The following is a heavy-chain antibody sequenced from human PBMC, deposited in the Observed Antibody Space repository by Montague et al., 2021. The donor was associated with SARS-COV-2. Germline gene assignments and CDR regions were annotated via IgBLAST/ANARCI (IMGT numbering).Heavy chain of an antibody. CDR1: GFTFSSYS. J-gene: IGHJ4*02. D-gene: IGHD6-13*01. CDR3: ARGEVVSSSWEPDRDY. Sequence: SLRLSCAASGFTFSSYSMNWVCQAPGKGLEWVSSISSSSSYIYYADSVKGRFTIPRDNAKNSLYLQMNSLTAGDTAVYYCARGEVVSSSWEPDRDYWGQGTLVTVSS. CDR2: ISSSSSYI. V-gene: IGHV3-21*01.